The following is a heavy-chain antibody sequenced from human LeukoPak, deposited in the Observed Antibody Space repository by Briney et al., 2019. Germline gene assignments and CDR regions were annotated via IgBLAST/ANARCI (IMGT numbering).Heavy chain of an antibody. Sequence: PSETLSLTCTVSGGSISSYYWSWIRQPPGKGLEWIGYIYYSGSTNYNPSLKSRVNISVDTSKNQLSLKLRSVTAADTAVYYCARGAVAGTPTDYWGQGTLVTVSS. CDR2: IYYSGST. CDR1: GGSISSYY. CDR3: ARGAVAGTPTDY. J-gene: IGHJ4*02. V-gene: IGHV4-59*01. D-gene: IGHD6-19*01.